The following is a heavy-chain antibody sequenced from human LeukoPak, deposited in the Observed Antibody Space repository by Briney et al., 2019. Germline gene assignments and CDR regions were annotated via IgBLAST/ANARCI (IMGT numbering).Heavy chain of an antibody. CDR2: INHSGSA. CDR1: GGSFSGYY. D-gene: IGHD2-21*02. V-gene: IGHV4-34*01. J-gene: IGHJ6*02. Sequence: SETLSLTCAVYGGSFSGYYWSWIRQPPGKGLEWIGEINHSGSANYNPSLKSRVTISVDTSKNQFSLKLSSVTAADTAVYYCASSRKNTVVTPYYYGMDVWGQGTTVTVSS. CDR3: ASSRKNTVVTPYYYGMDV.